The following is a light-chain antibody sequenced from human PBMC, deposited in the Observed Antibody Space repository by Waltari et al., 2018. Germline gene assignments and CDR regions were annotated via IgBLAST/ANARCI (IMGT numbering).Light chain of an antibody. V-gene: IGLV2-14*03. CDR2: DVS. J-gene: IGLJ1*01. CDR3: SAYTSSSSRV. CDR1: SSYIGGHTY. Sequence: QSALTQPASVSGSPGQAITISCNGTSSYIGGHTYVPWYQQHPGKAPKLMIYDVSKRFSGISNRFSGSKSANTASLTISGLQAEDEADYYCSAYTSSSSRVFGTGTRVTVL.